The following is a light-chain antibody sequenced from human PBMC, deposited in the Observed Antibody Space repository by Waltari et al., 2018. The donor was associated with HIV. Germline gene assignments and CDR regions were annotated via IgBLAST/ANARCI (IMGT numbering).Light chain of an antibody. V-gene: IGLV2-11*01. J-gene: IGLJ2*01. CDR3: CSYAGSRVV. Sequence: QSALTQPRSVSGSPGQSVAISCTGTSNDIGGYNYVSWYQQYAGKAPKVMIYDVTKRPSGVPDRFSGSKSGNTASLTISGLQADDEADYYCCSYAGSRVVFGGGTKLTVL. CDR1: SNDIGGYNY. CDR2: DVT.